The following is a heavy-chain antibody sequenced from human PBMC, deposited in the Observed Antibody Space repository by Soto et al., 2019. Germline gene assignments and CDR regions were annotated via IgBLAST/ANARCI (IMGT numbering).Heavy chain of an antibody. CDR1: GFTFDNYA. Sequence: EVQLLESGGGLLQPGGSLRLSCAASGFTFDNYAMSWVRQAPGKGLEWVSGIGGSGVTTYYAHSVKGRFTISRDNSKNTLYLQMNSLRAEDTAVYYCAKDRLSSPCTWFDPWGQGTLVTVSS. V-gene: IGHV3-23*01. D-gene: IGHD5-12*01. CDR3: AKDRLSSPCTWFDP. CDR2: IGGSGVTT. J-gene: IGHJ5*02.